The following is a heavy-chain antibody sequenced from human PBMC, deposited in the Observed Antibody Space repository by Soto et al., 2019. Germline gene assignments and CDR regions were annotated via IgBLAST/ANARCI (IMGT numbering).Heavy chain of an antibody. CDR1: CFTFSTYW. CDR3: SRSLNA. CDR2: INQDGSEK. V-gene: IGHV3-7*01. Sequence: GSLRLSCAASCFTFSTYWMDWVRQTPGKGLEWVANINQDGSEKNYVDSVKGRFTISRDNAKNSLYLQMSSLTAEDSALYYCSRSLNAWGQGTLVTVSS. D-gene: IGHD2-8*01. J-gene: IGHJ5*02.